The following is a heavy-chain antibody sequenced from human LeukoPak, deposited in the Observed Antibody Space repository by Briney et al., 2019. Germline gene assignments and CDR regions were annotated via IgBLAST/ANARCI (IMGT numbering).Heavy chain of an antibody. CDR2: IQYDGTNK. V-gene: IGHV3-30*02. CDR3: AKEAGDYYYYYYMDV. CDR1: GFTFSSYG. Sequence: GGSLRLSCAASGFTFSSYGMHWVRQAPGKGLEWVAFIQYDGTNKYYADSVKGRFTISRDNSKNTLYLQINSLRAEDTGVYYCAKEAGDYYYYYYMDVWGKGTTVTISS. D-gene: IGHD2-21*02. J-gene: IGHJ6*03.